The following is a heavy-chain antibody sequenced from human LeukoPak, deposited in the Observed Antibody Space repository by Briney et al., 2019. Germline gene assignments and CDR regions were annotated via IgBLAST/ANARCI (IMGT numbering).Heavy chain of an antibody. CDR1: GGTFSSYA. J-gene: IGHJ6*04. CDR3: ARTGYCSGGSCVDV. Sequence: SVKVSCKASGGTFSSYAISWVRQAPGQGLEWMGGIIPIFGTANYAQKFQGRVTITADKSTSTAYMELSSLRSEDTAVYYCARTGYCSGGSCVDVWGKGTTVTVSS. CDR2: IIPIFGTA. V-gene: IGHV1-69*06. D-gene: IGHD2-15*01.